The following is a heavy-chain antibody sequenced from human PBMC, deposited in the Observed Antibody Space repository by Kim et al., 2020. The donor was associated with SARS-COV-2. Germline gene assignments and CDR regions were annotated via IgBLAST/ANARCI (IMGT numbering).Heavy chain of an antibody. Sequence: SETLSLTCTVSGGSISSGSYYWSWIRQPAGKELEWIGRFYTSGRANYNPALKSRVTISVDTSKNQFSPKLSSVTAADTAVYYCARDRGDYYDSSGYWYFDLWGRGTLVTVSS. CDR3: ARDRGDYYDSSGYWYFDL. CDR2: FYTSGRA. CDR1: GGSISSGSYY. D-gene: IGHD3-22*01. V-gene: IGHV4-61*02. J-gene: IGHJ2*01.